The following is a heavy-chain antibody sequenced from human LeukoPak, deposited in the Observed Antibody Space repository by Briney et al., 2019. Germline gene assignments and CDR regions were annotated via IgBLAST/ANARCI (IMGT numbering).Heavy chain of an antibody. CDR2: ISSSGSTI. Sequence: GGSLRLSCAASGFSFSSYEMNWVRQAPGKGLEWVSYISSSGSTIYYADSVKGRFTISRDNAKNSLYLQMNSLRAEDTAVYYCARVIQLWSLYYFDYWGQGTLVTVSS. J-gene: IGHJ4*02. V-gene: IGHV3-48*03. D-gene: IGHD5-18*01. CDR3: ARVIQLWSLYYFDY. CDR1: GFSFSSYE.